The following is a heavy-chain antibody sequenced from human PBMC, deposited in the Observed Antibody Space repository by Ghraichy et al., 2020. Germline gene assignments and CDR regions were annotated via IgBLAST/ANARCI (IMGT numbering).Heavy chain of an antibody. CDR2: INHSGST. Sequence: SETLSLTCAVYGGSFSGYYWSWIRQPPGKGLEWIGEINHSGSTNYNPSLKSRVTISVDTSKNQFSLKLSSVTAADTAVYYCARGGGHYCSSTSFYTDIVGATHLDYWGQGTLVTVSS. J-gene: IGHJ4*02. CDR1: GGSFSGYY. CDR3: ARGGGHYCSSTSFYTDIVGATHLDY. D-gene: IGHD2-2*02. V-gene: IGHV4-34*01.